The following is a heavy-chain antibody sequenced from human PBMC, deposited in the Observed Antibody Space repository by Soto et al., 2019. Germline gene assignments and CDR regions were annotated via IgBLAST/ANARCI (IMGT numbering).Heavy chain of an antibody. Sequence: QVTLKESGPVLVKPTETLPLTCTVSGLSLSTGKLGVSWIRQPPGKALEWLAHIFSNDDKSYSTSLSSRVTISKDTSRSQVVLTMTNMDTPDSGTYYCALIKDCSRTDCYLASFDPWGQGTLVTVSS. D-gene: IGHD2-2*01. CDR3: ALIKDCSRTDCYLASFDP. V-gene: IGHV2-26*01. J-gene: IGHJ5*02. CDR2: IFSNDDK. CDR1: GLSLSTGKLG.